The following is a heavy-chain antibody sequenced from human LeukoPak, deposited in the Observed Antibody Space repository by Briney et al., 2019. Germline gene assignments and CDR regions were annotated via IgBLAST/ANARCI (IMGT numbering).Heavy chain of an antibody. V-gene: IGHV3-21*01. Sequence: GGSLRLSCAASGFTFSSFSMNWVRQAPGKGLEWVSSISRSSTYIYFADSLKGRFTISRDNAKNSLDLQMNSLRAEDTAVYYCARDDRDGYHPFDYWGQGTLVTVSS. J-gene: IGHJ4*02. CDR2: ISRSSTYI. CDR1: GFTFSSFS. CDR3: ARDDRDGYHPFDY. D-gene: IGHD5-24*01.